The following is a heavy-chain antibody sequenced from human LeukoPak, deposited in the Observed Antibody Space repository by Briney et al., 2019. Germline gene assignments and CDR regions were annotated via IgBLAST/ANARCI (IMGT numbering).Heavy chain of an antibody. Sequence: PSETLSLTCTVSGGSISGYYWSWVRQPPGKGLEWIGYVHHTGSADYNPSLKSRVTISLDMSKSQFSLKLTSATAADTAVYYCARDSWDYIAMDVWGPGTTVTVSS. J-gene: IGHJ6*02. D-gene: IGHD4/OR15-4a*01. CDR2: VHHTGSA. CDR3: ARDSWDYIAMDV. V-gene: IGHV4-59*01. CDR1: GGSISGYY.